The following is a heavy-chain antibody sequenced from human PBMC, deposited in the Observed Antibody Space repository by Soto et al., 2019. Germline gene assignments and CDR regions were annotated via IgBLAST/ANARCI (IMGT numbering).Heavy chain of an antibody. J-gene: IGHJ4*02. CDR3: AARIAVAGTFDY. V-gene: IGHV3-23*01. CDR1: GFTFSSYA. Sequence: LRLSCAASGFTFSSYAMSWVRQAPGKGLEWVSAISGSGGSTYYADSVKGRFTISRDNSKNTLYLQMNSLRAEDTAVYYCAARIAVAGTFDYWGQGTLVTVSS. CDR2: ISGSGGST. D-gene: IGHD6-19*01.